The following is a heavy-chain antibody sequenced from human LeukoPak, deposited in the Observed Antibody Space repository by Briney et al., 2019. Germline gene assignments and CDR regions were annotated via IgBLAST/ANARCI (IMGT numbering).Heavy chain of an antibody. J-gene: IGHJ4*02. Sequence: GGSLRLSCAASGFTFSSYGMHWVRQAPGKGLEWVAVISYDGSNKYYADSVKGRFTISRDNSKNTLYLQMNSLRAEDTAVYYCARGGSGNWNAPFDYWGQGILVTVSS. CDR1: GFTFSSYG. D-gene: IGHD1-1*01. CDR2: ISYDGSNK. CDR3: ARGGSGNWNAPFDY. V-gene: IGHV3-30*03.